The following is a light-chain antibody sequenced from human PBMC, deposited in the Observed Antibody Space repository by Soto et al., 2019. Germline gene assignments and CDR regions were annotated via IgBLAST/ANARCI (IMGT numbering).Light chain of an antibody. CDR2: AAS. Sequence: DIQMTQSPSSLSASVGDIVTITFRASQSISSYLNWYHQKPGKAPKLLIYAASSLQSGVPSRFSGSGSGTDFTLTISSLQPEDFATYYCQQSYSTTITFGQGTRLEIK. J-gene: IGKJ5*01. CDR1: QSISSY. CDR3: QQSYSTTIT. V-gene: IGKV1-39*01.